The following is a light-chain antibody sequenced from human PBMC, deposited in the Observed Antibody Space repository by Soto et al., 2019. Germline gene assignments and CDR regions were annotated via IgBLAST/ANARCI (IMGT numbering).Light chain of an antibody. J-gene: IGKJ4*01. V-gene: IGKV3-11*01. CDR1: QSVSSY. Sequence: EIVMTQSPATLSVSPGERATLPCRASQSVSSYLAWYQQKPGQAPRLLIYDVSSRATGIPARFSGSGSGTDFTLTISSLEPEDFAVYYCQQRYNSLTFGGGTKVDIK. CDR3: QQRYNSLT. CDR2: DVS.